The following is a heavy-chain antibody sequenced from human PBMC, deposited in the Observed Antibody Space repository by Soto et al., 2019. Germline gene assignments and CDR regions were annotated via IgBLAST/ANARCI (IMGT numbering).Heavy chain of an antibody. Sequence: EVQLLESGGGSVQPGGSLRLSCAASGFTFSSYGMTFSSYAMSWVRQAPGKGLGWVSTISGSGDSTYYADSVKGRFTISRVNSKYTLFLQMDSLRAGDAALYYGAKCREYYQGWGSRTYYFYGMDVWGQGTTVTVSS. J-gene: IGHJ6*02. CDR2: ISGSGDST. CDR3: AKCREYYQGWGSRTYYFYGMDV. V-gene: IGHV3-23*01. D-gene: IGHD3-10*01. CDR1: GFTFSSYGMTFSSYA.